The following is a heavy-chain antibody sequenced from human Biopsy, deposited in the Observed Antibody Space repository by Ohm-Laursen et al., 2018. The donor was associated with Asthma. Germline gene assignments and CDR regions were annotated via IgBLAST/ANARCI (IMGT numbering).Heavy chain of an antibody. D-gene: IGHD3-3*02. Sequence: GSLRLSCAASGFTFGDYWMSWVRQVPGKGLEWVANIKHDGTEKNHVDSLKGRFTISRDNAKNSLYLQMNSLRAEDTAVYYCARTFHLWSPYHAEHYKLWGQGTLVTVPS. V-gene: IGHV3-7*01. CDR2: IKHDGTEK. CDR1: GFTFGDYW. CDR3: ARTFHLWSPYHAEHYKL. J-gene: IGHJ1*01.